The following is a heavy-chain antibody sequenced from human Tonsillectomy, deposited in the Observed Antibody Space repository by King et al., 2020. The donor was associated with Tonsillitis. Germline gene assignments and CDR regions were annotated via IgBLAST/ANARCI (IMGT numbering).Heavy chain of an antibody. CDR1: GVTFSRYD. V-gene: IGHV3-23*04. J-gene: IGHJ3*02. D-gene: IGHD3-3*01. CDR2: ISGSGGST. CDR3: AKDHYYDFWSGSNAFDI. Sequence: VQLVQSGGGLVQTGGSLRLSCAASGVTFSRYDMSWVRQAPGTGLEWVAGISGSGGSTYYADSVKGRFTISRDNSKTTVFLQMSSLRAEDTAVYYCAKDHYYDFWSGSNAFDIWGQGTMVTVSS.